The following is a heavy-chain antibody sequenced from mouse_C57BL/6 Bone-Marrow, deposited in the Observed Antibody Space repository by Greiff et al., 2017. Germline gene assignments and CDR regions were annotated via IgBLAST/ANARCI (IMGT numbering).Heavy chain of an antibody. Sequence: EVQLQESGPGLVKPSQSLSLTCSVTGYSITSGYYWNWIRQFPGNKLEWMGYISYDGSNNYNPSLKNRISITRDTSKNQFFLKLNSVTTEDTATYYCARGEGREFACWGQGTLVTVSA. V-gene: IGHV3-6*01. CDR3: ARGEGREFAC. CDR1: GYSITSGYY. D-gene: IGHD3-3*01. CDR2: ISYDGSN. J-gene: IGHJ3*01.